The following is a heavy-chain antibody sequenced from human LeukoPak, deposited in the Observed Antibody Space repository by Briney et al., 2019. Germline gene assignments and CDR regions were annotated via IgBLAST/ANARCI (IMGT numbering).Heavy chain of an antibody. D-gene: IGHD5-18*01. CDR1: GYTFTSYG. CDR2: ISAYNGNT. J-gene: IGHJ5*02. CDR3: ARDEVDTAMVTRWFDP. V-gene: IGHV1-18*01. Sequence: ASVKVSRKASGYTFTSYGISWVRQAPGQGLEWMGWISAYNGNTNYAQKLQGRVTMTTDTSTSTAYMELRSLRSDDTAVYYCARDEVDTAMVTRWFDPWGQGTLVTVSS.